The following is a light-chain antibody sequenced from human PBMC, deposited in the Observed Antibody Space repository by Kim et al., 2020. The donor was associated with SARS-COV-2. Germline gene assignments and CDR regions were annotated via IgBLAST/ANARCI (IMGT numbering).Light chain of an antibody. CDR3: QQFNSFPT. CDR1: QSISNY. CDR2: AAS. V-gene: IGKV1-9*01. Sequence: SASVGDRVTSTCRASQSISNYLAWYQQTPGKAPKLLIYAASTLQSGVPSRFSGSGSGTAFTLTISSLQPEDFATYFCQQFNSFPTFGQGTKVDIK. J-gene: IGKJ1*01.